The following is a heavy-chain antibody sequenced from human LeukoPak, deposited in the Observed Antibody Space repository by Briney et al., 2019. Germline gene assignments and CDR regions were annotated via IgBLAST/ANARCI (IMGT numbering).Heavy chain of an antibody. CDR3: ASMNQFDY. Sequence: KPSETLSLTCAFYGGSFSGYYWSWIRQPPGKGLEWIGEINHSGSTNYNPSLKSRVTISVDTSKNQFSLKLSSVTAADTAVYYCASMNQFDYWGQGTLVTVSS. V-gene: IGHV4-34*01. J-gene: IGHJ4*02. D-gene: IGHD1-14*01. CDR1: GGSFSGYY. CDR2: INHSGST.